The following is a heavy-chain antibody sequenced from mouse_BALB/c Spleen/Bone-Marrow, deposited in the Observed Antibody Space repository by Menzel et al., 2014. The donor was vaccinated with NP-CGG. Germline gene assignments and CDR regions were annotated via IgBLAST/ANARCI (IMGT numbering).Heavy chain of an antibody. J-gene: IGHJ3*01. Sequence: VQLQQSGAELAKPGASVKMSCKASGYTFTSYWMHWVKQRPGQGLEWIGYINPSTGYTEYNQKFKDKASLTADKSSSTAYMQLSSPTSEDSAVYYCARLEDYSFAYWGQGTLVTVSA. CDR2: INPSTGYT. D-gene: IGHD1-1*01. CDR3: ARLEDYSFAY. V-gene: IGHV1-7*01. CDR1: GYTFTSYW.